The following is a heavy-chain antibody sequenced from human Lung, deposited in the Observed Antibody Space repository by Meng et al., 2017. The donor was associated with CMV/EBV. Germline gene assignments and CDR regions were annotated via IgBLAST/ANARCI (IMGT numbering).Heavy chain of an antibody. CDR1: GGTFSNYA. D-gene: IGHD6-13*01. Sequence: SXXVSXKASGGTFSNYAITWVRQAPGQGLEWMGGIIPVVGTVHYAQRFQGRVTITADKFTSTVYMELSSLKSEDTAIYYCAKDSRSSSWYLLAAYYYGSDVWXQGTXVT. CDR2: IIPVVGTV. CDR3: AKDSRSSSWYLLAAYYYGSDV. V-gene: IGHV1-69*06. J-gene: IGHJ6*02.